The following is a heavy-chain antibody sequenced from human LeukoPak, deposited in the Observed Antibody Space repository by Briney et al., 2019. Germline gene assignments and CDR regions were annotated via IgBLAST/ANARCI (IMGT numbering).Heavy chain of an antibody. CDR1: GFTVSSNY. CDR2: IYSGGST. CDR3: ARVFGSWYFDY. Sequence: GGSLRLSCAASGFTVSSNYMSWVRQAPGKGLEWVSVIYSGGSTYYADSVKGRFTISRDNSKNTLCLQMNSLRAEDTAVYYCARVFGSWYFDYWGQGTLVTVSS. D-gene: IGHD6-13*01. J-gene: IGHJ4*02. V-gene: IGHV3-53*01.